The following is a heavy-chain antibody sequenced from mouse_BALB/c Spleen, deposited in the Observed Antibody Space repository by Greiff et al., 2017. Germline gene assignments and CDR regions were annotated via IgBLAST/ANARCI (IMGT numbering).Heavy chain of an antibody. Sequence: EVKLQESGPGLVKPSQSLSLTCTVTGYSITSDYAWNWIRQFPGNKLEWMGYISYSGSTSYNPSLKSRISITRDTSKNQFFLQLNSVTTEDTATYYCARGGYGSSPYFDYWGQGTTLTVSS. V-gene: IGHV3-2*02. J-gene: IGHJ2*01. D-gene: IGHD2-2*01. CDR3: ARGGYGSSPYFDY. CDR1: GYSITSDYA. CDR2: ISYSGST.